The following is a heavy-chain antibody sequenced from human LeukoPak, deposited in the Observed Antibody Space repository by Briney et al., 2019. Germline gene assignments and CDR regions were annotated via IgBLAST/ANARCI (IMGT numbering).Heavy chain of an antibody. CDR2: INTNTGNP. J-gene: IGHJ6*02. V-gene: IGHV7-4-1*02. Sequence: ASVKVSCKASGYTFTSYAMNWVRQAPGQGLEWMGWINTNTGNPTYAQGFTGRFVFSLDTSVSTAYLQISSLKAEDTAVYYCARGSVPILLWFGELYSPYGMDVWGQGTTVTVSS. CDR3: ARGSVPILLWFGELYSPYGMDV. D-gene: IGHD3-10*01. CDR1: GYTFTSYA.